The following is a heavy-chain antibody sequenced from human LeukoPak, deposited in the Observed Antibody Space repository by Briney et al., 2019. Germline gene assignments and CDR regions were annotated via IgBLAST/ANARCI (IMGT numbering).Heavy chain of an antibody. D-gene: IGHD6-19*01. V-gene: IGHV3-21*01. Sequence: GGSLRLSCAASGFNFSSYSMNWVRQAPGKGLEWVSSISSSSSYIYYADSVKGRFTISRDNAKNSLYLQMNSLRAEDTAVYYCARDSQWLNFDYWGQGTLVTVSS. CDR2: ISSSSSYI. J-gene: IGHJ4*02. CDR1: GFNFSSYS. CDR3: ARDSQWLNFDY.